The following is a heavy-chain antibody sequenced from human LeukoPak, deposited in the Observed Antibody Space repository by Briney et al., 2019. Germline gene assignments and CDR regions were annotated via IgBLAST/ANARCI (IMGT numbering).Heavy chain of an antibody. J-gene: IGHJ4*02. V-gene: IGHV1-58*01. CDR1: GFTFTSSA. CDR3: ARGYYGSGSYSYYFDY. CDR2: IVVGSGNT. Sequence: ASVKVSCKASGFTFTSSAVQWVRQARGQRLEWIGWIVVGSGNTNYAQKFQERVTITRDMSTSTAYMELSSLRSEDTAVYYCARGYYGSGSYSYYFDYWGQGTLVTVSS. D-gene: IGHD3-10*01.